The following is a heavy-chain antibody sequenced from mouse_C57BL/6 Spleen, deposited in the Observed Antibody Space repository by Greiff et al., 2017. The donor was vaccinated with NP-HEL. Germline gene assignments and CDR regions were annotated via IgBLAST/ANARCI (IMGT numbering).Heavy chain of an antibody. D-gene: IGHD1-1*01. CDR3: CYYGSSPFAY. CDR2: IDPETGGT. CDR1: GYTFTDYE. J-gene: IGHJ3*01. V-gene: IGHV1-15*01. Sequence: VKLQESGAELVRPGASVTLSCKASGYTFTDYEMHWVKQTPVHGLEWIGAIDPETGGTAYNQKFKGKAILTADKSSSTAYMELRSLTSEDSAVYYCCYYGSSPFAYWGQGTLVTVSA.